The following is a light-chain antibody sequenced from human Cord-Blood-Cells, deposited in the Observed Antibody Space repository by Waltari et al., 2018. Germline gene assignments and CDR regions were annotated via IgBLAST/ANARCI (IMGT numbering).Light chain of an antibody. CDR2: KAS. J-gene: IGKJ4*01. CDR3: QQYNSYSPT. V-gene: IGKV1-5*03. Sequence: DIQMTQSPSTLSASVGDRVTITCRASQSISSWLAWYQQKPGKAPKLLIYKASSLESGVPSRFSGSGSGTEFTLTISSLQPVDFATYYCQQYNSYSPTFGGGTKVEIK. CDR1: QSISSW.